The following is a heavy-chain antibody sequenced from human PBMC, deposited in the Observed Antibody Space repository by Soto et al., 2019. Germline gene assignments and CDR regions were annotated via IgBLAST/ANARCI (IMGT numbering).Heavy chain of an antibody. CDR2: ILYDRSNK. CDR1: GFIFSSYS. J-gene: IGHJ2*01. D-gene: IGHD6-19*01. V-gene: IGHV3-30-3*01. CDR3: ARDGIRSPTLGRVSAVATLVDSYFDL. Sequence: QVQLVESGGGVVQPGRSLRLSCAASGFIFSSYSMHWVRQAPGKGLEWVAVILYDRSNKYYADSVKGRFTISIDNSKNTLYLQMNSLRAEDTAVYYCARDGIRSPTLGRVSAVATLVDSYFDLWGRGTLVTVSS.